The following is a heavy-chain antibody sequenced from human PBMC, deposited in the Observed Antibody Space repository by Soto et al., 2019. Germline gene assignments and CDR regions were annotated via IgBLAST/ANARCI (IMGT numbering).Heavy chain of an antibody. D-gene: IGHD4-17*01. CDR2: SSGSGGST. V-gene: IGHV3-23*01. J-gene: IGHJ4*02. Sequence: EVQVLESGGGLIQPGGTLRLSCAASRFIFSSYGMSWVRQAPGKGLEWVSGSSGSGGSTWYADSVKGRFTISRDNSKKTLYLQMSSLRVDDTAVYYCAKSPVEYGTFDYWGQGTLVTVSS. CDR3: AKSPVEYGTFDY. CDR1: RFIFSSYG.